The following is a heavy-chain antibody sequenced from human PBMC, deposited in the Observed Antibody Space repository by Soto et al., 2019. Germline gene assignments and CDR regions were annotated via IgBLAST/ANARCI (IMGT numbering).Heavy chain of an antibody. CDR3: TRHQANFEDDI. CDR2: IRSKANSYAT. V-gene: IGHV3-73*01. J-gene: IGHJ3*02. Sequence: GGALRVSRCSPGVPIRGASIHPGPPGFGKGLEWVGRIRSKANSYATAYAASVKGRFTISRDDSKNTAYLQMNSLKTEDTAVYYCTRHQANFEDDIWGQGTMVTVSS. D-gene: IGHD1-1*01. CDR1: GVPIRGAS.